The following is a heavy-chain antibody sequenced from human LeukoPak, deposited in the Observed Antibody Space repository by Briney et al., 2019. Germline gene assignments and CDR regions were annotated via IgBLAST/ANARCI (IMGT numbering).Heavy chain of an antibody. J-gene: IGHJ3*02. D-gene: IGHD2-15*01. Sequence: ASVKVSCKASGYIFTGYYIHWVRQAPGQGLEWMGRINPNSGGTNYAQKFQGRVTMTRDTSISTAYMELSNLKSDDTAVHYCARDRGSGLDAFDIWGQGTMVTVSS. CDR3: ARDRGSGLDAFDI. CDR1: GYIFTGYY. V-gene: IGHV1-2*06. CDR2: INPNSGGT.